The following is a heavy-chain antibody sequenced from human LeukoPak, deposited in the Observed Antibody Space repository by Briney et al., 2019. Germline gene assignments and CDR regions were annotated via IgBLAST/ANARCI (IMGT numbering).Heavy chain of an antibody. D-gene: IGHD3-22*01. CDR1: GGTFISYS. V-gene: IGHV1-69*05. Sequence: SVKVSCKGSGGTFISYSISWVRQAPGQGLEWMGGIIPAFGTAHYAQKFQGRVTFTTEESTTTAYMELRSLRSEDTAAYYCASEGNYDSSGYSRYNYYYMDVWGKGTAVTVSS. CDR2: IIPAFGTA. J-gene: IGHJ6*03. CDR3: ASEGNYDSSGYSRYNYYYMDV.